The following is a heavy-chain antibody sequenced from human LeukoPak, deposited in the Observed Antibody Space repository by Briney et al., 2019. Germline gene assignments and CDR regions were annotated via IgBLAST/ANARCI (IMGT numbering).Heavy chain of an antibody. CDR2: IIPIFGTA. CDR3: ARGSIGVVVADLVY. V-gene: IGHV1-69*13. Sequence: GASVKVSCKASGGTFSSYAISWVRQAPGQGLDWMGGIIPIFGTANYAQKFQGRVTITADESTSTAYMELSSLRSEDTAVYYCARGSIGVVVADLVYWGQGTLVTVSS. CDR1: GGTFSSYA. D-gene: IGHD6-19*01. J-gene: IGHJ4*02.